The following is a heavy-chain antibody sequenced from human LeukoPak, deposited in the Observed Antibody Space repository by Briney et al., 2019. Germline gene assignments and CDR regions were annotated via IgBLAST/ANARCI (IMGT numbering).Heavy chain of an antibody. CDR2: MNPNNGNT. J-gene: IGHJ4*02. Sequence: ASVKVSCKASGYTFSTCDINWVRQAPGQGLEWMGWMNPNNGNTGYAKKFQGRVTITRDTSISTAYMELSSLTSEDTAVYYCARGPLTSGVRYFDDWGLGTLVTVSS. D-gene: IGHD3-3*01. V-gene: IGHV1-8*03. CDR3: ARGPLTSGVRYFDD. CDR1: GYTFSTCD.